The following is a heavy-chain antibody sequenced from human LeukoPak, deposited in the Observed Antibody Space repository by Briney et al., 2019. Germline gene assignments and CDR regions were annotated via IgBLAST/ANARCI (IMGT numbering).Heavy chain of an antibody. V-gene: IGHV4-34*01. CDR2: INHSGNA. CDR3: ARKTGYYYHPCDY. D-gene: IGHD3-22*01. CDR1: GDSTSDYY. J-gene: IGHJ4*02. Sequence: NPSETLSLTCTVSGDSTSDYYWTWIRQSPGKGLEWIGEINHSGNANYDPSLKSRVTMSIDTSKNQFSLHLSSVTAADTAVYYCARKTGYYYHPCDYWGQGTLVTVSS.